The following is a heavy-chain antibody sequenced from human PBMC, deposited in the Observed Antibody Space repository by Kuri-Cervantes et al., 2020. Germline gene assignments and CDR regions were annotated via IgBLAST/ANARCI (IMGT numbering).Heavy chain of an antibody. Sequence: SCAVSGGSISSGGYSWSWIRQPPGKGLEWIGYIYHSGSTYYNPSLKSRVTISVDRSKNQFSLKLSSVTAADTAVYYCARGRYDSSGYYLGYWGQGTLVTVSS. CDR3: ARGRYDSSGYYLGY. D-gene: IGHD3-22*01. CDR1: GGSISSGGYS. J-gene: IGHJ4*02. CDR2: IYHSGST. V-gene: IGHV4-30-2*01.